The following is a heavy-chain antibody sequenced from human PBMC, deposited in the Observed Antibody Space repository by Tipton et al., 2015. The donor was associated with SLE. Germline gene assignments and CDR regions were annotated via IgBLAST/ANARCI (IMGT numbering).Heavy chain of an antibody. D-gene: IGHD3-22*01. J-gene: IGHJ4*02. CDR3: ARDGDSSGYYFGFDY. V-gene: IGHV1-18*01. Sequence: QSGPEVKKPGASVKVSCKASGYSFTSYGISWVRQAPGQGLEWMGWISAYNGNTNYAQKFQGRVTMTKDTSTSAAYMELRSLRSDDTAIYYCARDGDSSGYYFGFDYWGQGTLVTVSS. CDR2: ISAYNGNT. CDR1: GYSFTSYG.